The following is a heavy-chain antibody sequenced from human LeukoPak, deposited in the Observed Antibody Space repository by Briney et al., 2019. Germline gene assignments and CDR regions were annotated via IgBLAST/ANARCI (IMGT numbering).Heavy chain of an antibody. J-gene: IGHJ6*02. CDR1: GYTFTSYG. Sequence: ASVKVSCKASGYTFTSYGISWVRQAPGQGLEWMGWISAYNGNTNYAQKLQGRVTMTTDTSTSTAYMELRSLRSDDTAVYYCASGTPRYCSSTSCYVGNYYYYGMDVWGQGTAVTVSS. CDR3: ASGTPRYCSSTSCYVGNYYYYGMDV. CDR2: ISAYNGNT. D-gene: IGHD2-2*01. V-gene: IGHV1-18*01.